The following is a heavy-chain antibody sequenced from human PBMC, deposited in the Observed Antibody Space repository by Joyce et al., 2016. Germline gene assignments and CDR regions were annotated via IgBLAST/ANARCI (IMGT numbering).Heavy chain of an antibody. CDR2: IYPGDSRT. J-gene: IGHJ4*02. Sequence: EVQLVQSGAEVQKPGESLKFSCKSSGFSFNGYWIAWVRQMPGKGLEWMVNIYPGDSRTRYSPSFQGQVTISADKSINTAYLHWSSLKASDTAIYYCARVISHSHFDTWGQGTLVTVSS. V-gene: IGHV5-51*01. D-gene: IGHD2-21*01. CDR3: ARVISHSHFDT. CDR1: GFSFNGYW.